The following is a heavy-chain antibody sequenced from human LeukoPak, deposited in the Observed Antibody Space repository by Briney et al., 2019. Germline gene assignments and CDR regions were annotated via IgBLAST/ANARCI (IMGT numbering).Heavy chain of an antibody. CDR3: ARELPRGTGGDAFDI. J-gene: IGHJ3*02. V-gene: IGHV1-46*01. D-gene: IGHD1-1*01. CDR1: GYTFTSYY. CDR2: INPSGGST. Sequence: ASVKVSCKASGYTFTSYYMHWVRQAPGQGLEWMGIINPSGGSTGYAQKFQGRVTMTRDTSTSTVYMELSSLRSEDTAVYYCARELPRGTGGDAFDIWGQGTMVTVSS.